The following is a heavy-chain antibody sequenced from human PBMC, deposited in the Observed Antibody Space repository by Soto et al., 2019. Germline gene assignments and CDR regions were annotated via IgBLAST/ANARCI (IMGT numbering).Heavy chain of an antibody. V-gene: IGHV1-69*12. Sequence: QVRLVQSGAEVKKPGSSVKVSCKASGGSLSNYGISWVRQAPGQGLEWMGAIIPVFGTPNYAQKFQDRVTINADESTTTVYMEVRSLTSEDTAVYYCARGDATKIVVTTYYAMDVWGQGTTVTVSS. CDR1: GGSLSNYG. D-gene: IGHD3-22*01. CDR2: IIPVFGTP. CDR3: ARGDATKIVVTTYYAMDV. J-gene: IGHJ6*02.